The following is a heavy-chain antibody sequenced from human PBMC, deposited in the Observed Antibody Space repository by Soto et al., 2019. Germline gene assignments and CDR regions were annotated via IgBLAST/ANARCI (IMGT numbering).Heavy chain of an antibody. CDR3: ARGRSNDFSSTPPPRFDS. V-gene: IGHV3-13*01. CDR2: IGTLRDT. CDR1: GFPFSAFD. J-gene: IGHJ5*01. Sequence: DVQLEASGGGLIQPGVSLRLSCITSGFPFSAFDMHWVRQAAGKGLEWVSGIGTLRDTHYRDSVRGRFTISRDSAKSSFYLQMNSLTEGDTGLYFCARGRSNDFSSTPPPRFDSWGRGTLVTVSP. D-gene: IGHD2-21*02.